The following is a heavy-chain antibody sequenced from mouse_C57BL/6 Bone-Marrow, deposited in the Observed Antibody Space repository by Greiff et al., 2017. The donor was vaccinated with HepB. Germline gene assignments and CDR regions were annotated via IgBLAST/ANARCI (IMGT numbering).Heavy chain of an antibody. CDR3: ARDGDLAWFAY. D-gene: IGHD3-3*01. CDR2: IDPSDSYT. CDR1: GYTFTSYW. J-gene: IGHJ3*01. Sequence: QVQLQQPGAELVMPGASVKLSCKASGYTFTSYWMHWVKQRPGQGLEWIGEIDPSDSYTNYNQKFKGKSTLNVDKSSSTAYMQLISLTSEDSAVYYCARDGDLAWFAYWGQGTLVTVSA. V-gene: IGHV1-69*01.